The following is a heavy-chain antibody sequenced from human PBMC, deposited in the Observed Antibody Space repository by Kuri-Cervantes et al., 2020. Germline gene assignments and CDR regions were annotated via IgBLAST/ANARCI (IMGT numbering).Heavy chain of an antibody. CDR1: GFTFSSYA. V-gene: IGHV3-30-3*01. Sequence: GGSLRLSCAASGFTFSSYAMHWVRQAPGKGLEWVAVISYDGSNKYYADSVKGRFTISRDNSKNTLYLQMNSLRAEDTAVYYCAREVGSSSLLWFGELLSILDYWGQGTLVTVSS. J-gene: IGHJ4*02. CDR2: ISYDGSNK. D-gene: IGHD3-10*01. CDR3: AREVGSSSLLWFGELLSILDY.